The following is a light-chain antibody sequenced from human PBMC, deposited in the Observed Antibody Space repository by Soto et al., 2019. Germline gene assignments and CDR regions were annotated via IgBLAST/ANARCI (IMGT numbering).Light chain of an antibody. J-gene: IGLJ3*02. Sequence: QSVLTQPPSVSAAPGQKVTISCSGSSSNIGSNYVSWYQQLPGTAPKLLIYENNKRPSGIPDRVSGSKSGTSATLGITGLQTGDEADYFCGTLDSSLNVYLVFGGGTKLTVL. CDR1: SSNIGSNY. CDR3: GTLDSSLNVYLV. CDR2: ENN. V-gene: IGLV1-51*02.